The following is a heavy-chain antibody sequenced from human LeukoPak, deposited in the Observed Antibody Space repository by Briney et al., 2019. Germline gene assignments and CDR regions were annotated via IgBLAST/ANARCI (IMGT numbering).Heavy chain of an antibody. CDR2: ISGSGGST. CDR3: AKDRRGITMIVVVITALDY. Sequence: GGSLRLSCAASGFTFSSYAMSWVRQAPGKGLEWVSAISGSGGSTYYADSVMGRFTISRDNSKNTLYLQMNSLRAEDTAVYYCAKDRRGITMIVVVITALDYWGQGTLVTVSS. V-gene: IGHV3-23*01. J-gene: IGHJ4*02. CDR1: GFTFSSYA. D-gene: IGHD3-22*01.